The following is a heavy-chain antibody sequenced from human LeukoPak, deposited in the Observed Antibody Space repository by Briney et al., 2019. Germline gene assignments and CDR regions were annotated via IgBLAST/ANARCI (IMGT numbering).Heavy chain of an antibody. Sequence: GGTLRLSCAASGFTFSRYGMSWVRQAPGKGLEWVSGISGSGGSTYYADSVKGRFSISRDNSKNTLHLQMNSLRAEDTDVYYWANTGGSGIVVVISKESYFDYWGQGTLVTVSS. CDR3: ANTGGSGIVVVISKESYFDY. V-gene: IGHV3-23*01. D-gene: IGHD3-22*01. CDR2: ISGSGGST. J-gene: IGHJ4*02. CDR1: GFTFSRYG.